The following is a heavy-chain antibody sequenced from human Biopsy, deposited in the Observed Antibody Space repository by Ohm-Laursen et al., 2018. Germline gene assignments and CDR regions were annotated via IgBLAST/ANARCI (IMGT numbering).Heavy chain of an antibody. D-gene: IGHD2-15*01. J-gene: IGHJ5*01. CDR1: GFSFSGNY. CDR3: ARAGRYCSGGGCYSWFDS. V-gene: IGHV3-72*01. CDR2: IRDKANSYTT. Sequence: LSLTCAASGFSFSGNYMDWVRQAPGKGLEWVGRIRDKANSYTTDYAASVKGRFTISRDDSKNSLYLQMNSLKTEDTALYYCARAGRYCSGGGCYSWFDSWGQGTLVTVSS.